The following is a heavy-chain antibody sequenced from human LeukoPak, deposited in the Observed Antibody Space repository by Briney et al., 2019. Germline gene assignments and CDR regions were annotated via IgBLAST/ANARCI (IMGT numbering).Heavy chain of an antibody. D-gene: IGHD1-14*01. V-gene: IGHV3-64D*06. Sequence: GGSLRLSCSASGFIFTSYPMHWVRQAPGKGLEYVAVVNNNGGTTYYADSVKGRFTISRDNSKNTLYLQMSSLRPEDTAVYYCVREWRNMDVWGQGTTVTVSS. J-gene: IGHJ6*02. CDR1: GFIFTSYP. CDR3: VREWRNMDV. CDR2: VNNNGGTT.